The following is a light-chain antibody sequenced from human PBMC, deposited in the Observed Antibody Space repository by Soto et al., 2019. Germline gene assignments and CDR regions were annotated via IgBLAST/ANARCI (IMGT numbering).Light chain of an antibody. V-gene: IGKV1-12*01. J-gene: IGKJ5*01. CDR3: QEANTLPIT. CDR1: QDIGIW. CDR2: AAS. Sequence: DIQMTQSRSSVSSSGGYRVTIRGRSSQDIGIWLAWYQQKPGKAPSLLMYAASTLQSGLPSRFSGSGSGTQFTLTISSLQPEDFATYYCQEANTLPITFGQGTRLEI.